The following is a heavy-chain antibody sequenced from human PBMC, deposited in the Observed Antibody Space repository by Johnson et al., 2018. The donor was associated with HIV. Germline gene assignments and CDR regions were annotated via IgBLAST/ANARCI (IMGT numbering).Heavy chain of an antibody. Sequence: VQLVESGGGLVQPGGSLRLSCAASGFTFSSYAMSWVRQAPGKGLEWVSAISGSGSTIYYADSVKGRFTISRDNAKNSLYLQMNSLRAEDTAVYYCASGWGIAASDAFDIWGQGTMVTVSS. CDR1: GFTFSSYA. D-gene: IGHD6-13*01. J-gene: IGHJ3*02. CDR2: ISGSGSTI. CDR3: ASGWGIAASDAFDI. V-gene: IGHV3-23*04.